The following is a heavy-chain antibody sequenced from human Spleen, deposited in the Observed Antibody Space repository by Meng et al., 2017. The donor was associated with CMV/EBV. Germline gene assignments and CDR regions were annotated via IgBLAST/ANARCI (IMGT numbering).Heavy chain of an antibody. CDR2: ISSSCSTI. CDR3: ARDHRLERSGVDY. D-gene: IGHD1-1*01. CDR1: GFTFSDYY. V-gene: IGHV3-11*04. J-gene: IGHJ4*02. Sequence: GESLKISCAASGFTFSDYYMSWIRQAPGKGLEWVSYISSSCSTIYYADSVKGRFTISRDNAKNSLYLQMNSLGAEDTAVYYCARDHRLERSGVDYWGQGTLVTVSS.